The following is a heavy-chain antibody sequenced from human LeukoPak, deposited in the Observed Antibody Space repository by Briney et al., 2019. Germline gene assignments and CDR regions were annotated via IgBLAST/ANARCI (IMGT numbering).Heavy chain of an antibody. CDR3: ASFVWRGGFEY. J-gene: IGHJ4*02. D-gene: IGHD3-3*01. CDR2: IYHSGST. Sequence: SETLSLTCAVYGGSFSGYYWTWIRQPPGKGLELIWEIYHSGSTNYNPSVKSRVTISIDTSKNQVSLRLTSVTAADTAVYYCASFVWRGGFEYWGQGPLVTVSS. CDR1: GGSFSGYY. V-gene: IGHV4-34*01.